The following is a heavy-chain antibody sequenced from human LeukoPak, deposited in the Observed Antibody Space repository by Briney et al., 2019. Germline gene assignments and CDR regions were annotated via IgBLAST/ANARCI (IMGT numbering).Heavy chain of an antibody. Sequence: SETLSLTCAVYGGSFSGYYWSWIRQPPGKGLEWIGEINHSGSTNYNPSLKSRVTISVDTSKNQFSLKLSSVTAADTAVYYCARELLGQSDILTGFPLGNWFDPWGQGTLVTVSS. CDR1: GGSFSGYY. CDR3: ARELLGQSDILTGFPLGNWFDP. J-gene: IGHJ5*02. CDR2: INHSGST. D-gene: IGHD3-9*01. V-gene: IGHV4-34*01.